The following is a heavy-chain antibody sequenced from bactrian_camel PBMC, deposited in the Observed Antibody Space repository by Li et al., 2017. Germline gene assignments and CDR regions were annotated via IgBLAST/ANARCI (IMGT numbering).Heavy chain of an antibody. J-gene: IGHJ7*01. CDR1: ESTNCQYD. D-gene: IGHD5*01. CDR2: IDSRGRI. Sequence: QVQLVESGGGSVQTGGSLRLSCALSESTNCQYDMCWYRQAPGQKREFVSGIDSRGRITHADSVKGRFTISRDNAENTMYLQLNSLKTEDTAMYYCAKYLCSGRGTCYGMDYWGKGTQVTVS. V-gene: IGHV3S53*01.